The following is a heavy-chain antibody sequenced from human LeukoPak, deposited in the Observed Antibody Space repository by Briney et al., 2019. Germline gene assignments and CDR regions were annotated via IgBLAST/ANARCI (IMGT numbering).Heavy chain of an antibody. D-gene: IGHD2-21*02. CDR3: ARGGAVTAIDY. Sequence: GGSLRLSCAASGFTVSSNYMSWVRQAPGKGLEWVSVIYSGGSTYFADSVKGRFTISRDNSKNTLYLQMNSLRAEDTAVYYCARGGAVTAIDYWGQGTLVTVSS. CDR2: IYSGGST. V-gene: IGHV3-53*01. J-gene: IGHJ4*02. CDR1: GFTVSSNY.